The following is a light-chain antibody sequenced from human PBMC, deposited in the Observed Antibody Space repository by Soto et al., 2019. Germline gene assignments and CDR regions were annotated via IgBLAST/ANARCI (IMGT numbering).Light chain of an antibody. Sequence: QSALTQSASVSGSPGQSITISCTGTSSDVGGYNYVSWYQKHPGKAPKLMIYDVSNRPSGVSNRFSGSKSGNTASLTISGLQAEDEADYYCSSYTSSSTYVFGTGTKVTVL. V-gene: IGLV2-14*01. CDR1: SSDVGGYNY. J-gene: IGLJ1*01. CDR2: DVS. CDR3: SSYTSSSTYV.